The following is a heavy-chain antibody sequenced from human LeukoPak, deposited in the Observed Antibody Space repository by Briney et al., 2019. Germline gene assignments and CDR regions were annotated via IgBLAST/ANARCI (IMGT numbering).Heavy chain of an antibody. Sequence: PGGSLRLSCAASGFSFSTNWMAWVRQAPGKGLEWVGNIGGDGSAKFYGGSVKGRFTISRDNSQNTLYLQMDSLRPEDTAVYYCASSHDSSGNDWGQGTLVTVSS. CDR3: ASSHDSSGND. CDR2: IGGDGSAK. D-gene: IGHD3-22*01. V-gene: IGHV3-7*01. J-gene: IGHJ4*02. CDR1: GFSFSTNW.